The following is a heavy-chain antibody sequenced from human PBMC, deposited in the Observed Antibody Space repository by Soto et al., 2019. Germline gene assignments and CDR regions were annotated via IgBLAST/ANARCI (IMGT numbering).Heavy chain of an antibody. V-gene: IGHV5-10-1*01. CDR2: IDPRDSQT. D-gene: IGHD1-26*01. Sequence: GESLKISCTGFGYTFTTFWISWVRQMPGKGLEWMGRIDPRDSQTNYSPSFQGHVTISVDKSISTAYLQWDSLKASDTAMYYCARLFCSTDTCDSWFDPWGQGSLVTVSS. CDR3: ARLFCSTDTCDSWFDP. CDR1: GYTFTTFW. J-gene: IGHJ5*02.